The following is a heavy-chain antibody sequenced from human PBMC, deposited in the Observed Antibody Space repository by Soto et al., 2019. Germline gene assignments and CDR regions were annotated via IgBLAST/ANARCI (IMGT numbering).Heavy chain of an antibody. CDR3: ARQWEITIFGVVSGTDYYGMDV. J-gene: IGHJ6*02. Sequence: SETLSLTCTVSGGSISSYYWSWIRQPPGKGLEWIGYIYYSGSTNYNPSLKGRVTISVDTSKNQFSLKLSSVTAADTAVYYCARQWEITIFGVVSGTDYYGMDVWGQGTTVT. CDR2: IYYSGST. CDR1: GGSISSYY. D-gene: IGHD3-3*01. V-gene: IGHV4-59*01.